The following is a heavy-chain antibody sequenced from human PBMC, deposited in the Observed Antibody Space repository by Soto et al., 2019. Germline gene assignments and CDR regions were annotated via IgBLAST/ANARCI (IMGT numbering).Heavy chain of an antibody. J-gene: IGHJ6*02. Sequence: APVKVSCKASGYTFTGYYMHWVRQAPGQRLERKGWINPNSGCTNYAQKFQGWVTMTRDTSISTAYMELSRLRSDDTAVYYCARDPIGPATASYYYYYGMDVWGQGTTVTVSS. CDR1: GYTFTGYY. CDR3: ARDPIGPATASYYYYYGMDV. V-gene: IGHV1-2*04. CDR2: INPNSGCT. D-gene: IGHD2-21*02.